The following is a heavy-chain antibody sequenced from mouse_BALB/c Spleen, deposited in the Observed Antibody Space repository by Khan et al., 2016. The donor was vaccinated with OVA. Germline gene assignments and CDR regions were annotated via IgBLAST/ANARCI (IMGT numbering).Heavy chain of an antibody. CDR3: ARGGAAYYRNDGGAMEY. D-gene: IGHD2-14*01. J-gene: IGHJ4*01. CDR2: INTHSGVP. CDR1: GYTFTTAG. Sequence: IQLVQSGPELKKPGETVRISCKASGYTFTTAGIQWVQKMPGKGLKWIGWINTHSGVPKYAEDFKGRFAFSLEIYVSTASLQITNPKNEDTATYFCARGGAAYYRNDGGAMEYWGQGTSVTVTS. V-gene: IGHV9-4*02.